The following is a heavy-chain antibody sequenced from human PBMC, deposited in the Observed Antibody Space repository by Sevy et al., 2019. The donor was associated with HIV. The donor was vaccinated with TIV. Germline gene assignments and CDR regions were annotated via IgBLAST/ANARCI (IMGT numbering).Heavy chain of an antibody. Sequence: GGSLRLSCAASGFTFNTHAMTWVRQAPGKGLEWVSVISGPGLSTYYADSVKGRFTMSRDNSKNTPYLKMNSLRADDTATYYCAKALNPALESMIEVVLRTLKGFDVWGQGTMVTVSS. CDR3: AKALNPALESMIEVVLRTLKGFDV. V-gene: IGHV3-23*01. CDR2: ISGPGLST. CDR1: GFTFNTHA. D-gene: IGHD3-22*01. J-gene: IGHJ3*01.